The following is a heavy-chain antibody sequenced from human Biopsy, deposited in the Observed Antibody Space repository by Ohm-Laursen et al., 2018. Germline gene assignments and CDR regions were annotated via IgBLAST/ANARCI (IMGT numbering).Heavy chain of an antibody. CDR3: AADSENCGGDCYIY. Sequence: ASVKVSCKVSGDRFRELSIHWVRQAPGKGLEWTGGFDPEEGQRTYAQKFQGRVTMTEDTSEDTAYMEVRSLRSEDAAVYYCAADSENCGGDCYIYWGQGTQVTVSS. D-gene: IGHD2-21*02. V-gene: IGHV1-24*01. J-gene: IGHJ4*02. CDR2: FDPEEGQR. CDR1: GDRFRELS.